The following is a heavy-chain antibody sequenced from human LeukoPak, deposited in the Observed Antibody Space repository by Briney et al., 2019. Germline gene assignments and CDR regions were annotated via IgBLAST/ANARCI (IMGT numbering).Heavy chain of an antibody. J-gene: IGHJ4*02. CDR2: INHSGST. Sequence: SETLSLTCAVHGGSFSGYYWSWIRQPPGKGLEWIGEINHSGSTNYNPSLKSRVTISVDTSKNQFSLKLSSVTAADTAVYYCARNLNYYDSSGYYYMYYFDYWGQGTLVTVSS. D-gene: IGHD3-22*01. CDR3: ARNLNYYDSSGYYYMYYFDY. CDR1: GGSFSGYY. V-gene: IGHV4-34*01.